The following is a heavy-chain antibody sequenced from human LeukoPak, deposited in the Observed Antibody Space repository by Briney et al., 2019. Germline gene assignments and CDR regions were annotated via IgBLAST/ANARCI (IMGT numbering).Heavy chain of an antibody. CDR2: IRPETGEP. CDR1: GFGLSVLS. V-gene: IGHV1-24*01. J-gene: IGHJ4*02. CDR3: TTDSGRSYFYFNF. Sequence: RASVKVSCKISGFGLSVLSIHWMRQAPGKGLEWVGGIRPETGEPIYAQKFQGRVTETEDTVTDTGYMELRSLTSDDTAVYFCTTDSGRSYFYFNFWGQGTLVTVSS. D-gene: IGHD3-10*01.